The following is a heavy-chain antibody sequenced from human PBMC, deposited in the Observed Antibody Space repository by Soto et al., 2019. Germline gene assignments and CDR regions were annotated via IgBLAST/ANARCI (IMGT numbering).Heavy chain of an antibody. V-gene: IGHV4-61*01. D-gene: IGHD1-26*01. CDR3: ARGYVGATLYYYYYGMDV. CDR2: IYYSGST. Sequence: QVQLQESGPGLVKPSETLSLTCTVSGGSVSSGSYYWSWIRQPPGKGLEWIGYIYYSGSTNYNPSLQSRVTISVDTSKNQCSLKLSSVTAADTAVYYCARGYVGATLYYYYYGMDVWGQGTTVTVSS. J-gene: IGHJ6*02. CDR1: GGSVSSGSYY.